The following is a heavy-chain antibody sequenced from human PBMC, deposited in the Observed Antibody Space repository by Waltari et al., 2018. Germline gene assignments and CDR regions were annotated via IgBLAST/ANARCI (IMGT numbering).Heavy chain of an antibody. CDR3: ARSIVDTYMDV. D-gene: IGHD3-22*01. J-gene: IGHJ6*03. CDR1: GGSISSYY. V-gene: IGHV4-59*01. Sequence: QVQLQESGPGLVKPSETLSLTCTVSGGSISSYYWSWIRQPPGKGLEWIGYIYYSGSTNYNPSLKSRVTISVDTSKNQFSLKLSSVTAADTAVYYCARSIVDTYMDVWGKGTTVTASS. CDR2: IYYSGST.